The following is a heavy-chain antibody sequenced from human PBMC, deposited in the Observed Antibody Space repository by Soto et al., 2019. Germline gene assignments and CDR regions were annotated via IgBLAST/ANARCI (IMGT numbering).Heavy chain of an antibody. V-gene: IGHV1-8*01. J-gene: IGHJ6*02. Sequence: QVQLVQSGAEVKKPGASVKVSCKASGYTYTSYDINWVRQATGQGLEWMGWMNPNSGNTGYTQKFQGRVTMTRNTSNSTAYMELSSLRSEDTAVYYCARAPLELLSPGMDVWGQGTTVTVSS. D-gene: IGHD1-7*01. CDR2: MNPNSGNT. CDR1: GYTYTSYD. CDR3: ARAPLELLSPGMDV.